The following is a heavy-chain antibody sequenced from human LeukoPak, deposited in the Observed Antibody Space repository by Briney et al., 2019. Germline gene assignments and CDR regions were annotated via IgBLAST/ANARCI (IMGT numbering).Heavy chain of an antibody. CDR3: TRAQSGGSDY. Sequence: GGPLTLSCAASGFTFSSHWIYRVRQAPGKGLVWVSRINSDGSTTSYADSVKGRFTVSRDNAKNTLYLQMNSLRAEDTAVYYCTRAQSGGSDYWGQGTLGTVSS. D-gene: IGHD3-16*01. V-gene: IGHV3-74*01. CDR2: INSDGSTT. J-gene: IGHJ4*01. CDR1: GFTFSSHW.